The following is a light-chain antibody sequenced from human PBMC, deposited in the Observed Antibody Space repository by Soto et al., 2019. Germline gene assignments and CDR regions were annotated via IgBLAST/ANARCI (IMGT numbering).Light chain of an antibody. CDR2: GAS. Sequence: EIVLTQSPGTLSLSPGDTATLSCRASQSVRSNFLAWYQHKPGQAPRLLIYGASSRATGIPDRFSGSGSGTDFTLTISRLEPEDFAVYYCQQYGSSLWTFGQGTKVEIK. CDR3: QQYGSSLWT. J-gene: IGKJ1*01. V-gene: IGKV3-20*01. CDR1: QSVRSNF.